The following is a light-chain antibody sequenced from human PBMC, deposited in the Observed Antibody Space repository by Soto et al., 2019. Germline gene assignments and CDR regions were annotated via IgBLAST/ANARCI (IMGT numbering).Light chain of an antibody. CDR1: SGDVGAYNS. CDR2: GVS. Sequence: QSALTQPPSASGSPGQSVTISCTGTSGDVGAYNSVSWYQQHPGKAPKLMIYGVSTRPSGVPDRFSGPKSGNTASLTVSGLQAEDEADYYCCSYAGRNNPVVFGGGTKLTVL. J-gene: IGLJ2*01. V-gene: IGLV2-8*01. CDR3: CSYAGRNNPVV.